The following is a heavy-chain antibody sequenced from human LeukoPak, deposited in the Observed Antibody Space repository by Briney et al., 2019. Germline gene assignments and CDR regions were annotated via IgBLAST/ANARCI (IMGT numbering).Heavy chain of an antibody. V-gene: IGHV4-39*01. CDR2: IYYSGST. CDR3: ASFSGDYEGNYFDY. Sequence: SETLSLTCTVSGGSISSSSYYWGWIRQPPGKGLEWIGSIYYSGSTYYNPSLKSRVTISVDTSENQFSLKLSSVTAADTAVYYCASFSGDYEGNYFDYWGQGTLVTVSS. D-gene: IGHD4-17*01. CDR1: GGSISSSSYY. J-gene: IGHJ4*02.